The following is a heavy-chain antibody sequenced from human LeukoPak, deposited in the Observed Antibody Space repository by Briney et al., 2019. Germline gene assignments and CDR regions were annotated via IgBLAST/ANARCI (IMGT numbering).Heavy chain of an antibody. V-gene: IGHV4-39*07. CDR3: ARAAAGTRFDY. CDR2: MYYRGST. CDR1: GGSISSSSHY. J-gene: IGHJ4*02. D-gene: IGHD6-25*01. Sequence: SETLSLTCTVSGGSISSSSHYWGWIRQPPGKGLEWIGSMYYRGSTYHNPSLKSRVTMSVDTPKNQFSLKLSSVTAADTAVYYCARAAAGTRFDYWGQGTLVTVSS.